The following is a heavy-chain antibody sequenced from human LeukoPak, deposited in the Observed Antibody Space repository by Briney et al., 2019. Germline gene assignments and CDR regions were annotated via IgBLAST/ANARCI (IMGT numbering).Heavy chain of an antibody. V-gene: IGHV3-53*01. J-gene: IGHJ4*02. CDR1: GFSVSSNY. Sequence: PGGSLRLSCAASGFSVSSNYMTWVRQAPGKGLEWVSLIYTGGSTYYTDSVKGRFTISRDNPKNTLFLQMHSLRAEDTAVYYCARAMRIAAAEFFFDYWGQGALVTVSS. CDR2: IYTGGST. D-gene: IGHD6-13*01. CDR3: ARAMRIAAAEFFFDY.